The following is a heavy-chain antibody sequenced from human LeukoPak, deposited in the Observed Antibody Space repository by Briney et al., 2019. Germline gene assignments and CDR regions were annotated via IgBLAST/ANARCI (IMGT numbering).Heavy chain of an antibody. CDR3: ARSRFDTPNTLRFDY. Sequence: SQTLSLTCAISGDSVSSNSAAWSWLRQSPSRGLEWLGRTYYRSKWYNDYAVSVKSRITINPDTSKNQFSLQLNSVTPEDTAMYYCARSRFDTPNTLRFDYWGQGTLVTVSS. V-gene: IGHV6-1*01. J-gene: IGHJ4*02. CDR2: TYYRSKWYN. D-gene: IGHD3-10*01. CDR1: GDSVSSNSAA.